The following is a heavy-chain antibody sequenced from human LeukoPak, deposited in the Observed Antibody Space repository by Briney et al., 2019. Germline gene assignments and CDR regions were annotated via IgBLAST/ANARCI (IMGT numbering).Heavy chain of an antibody. J-gene: IGHJ3*02. CDR1: GFTFSSYA. D-gene: IGHD5-18*01. CDR3: ARDLSVYSYGGMGAFDI. V-gene: IGHV3-30-3*01. CDR2: ISYDGSNK. Sequence: GGSLRLSCAASGFTFSSYAMHWVRQAPGKGLEWVAVISYDGSNKYYADSVKGRFTISRDNSKNTLYLQMNSLRAEDTAVYYCARDLSVYSYGGMGAFDIWGQGTMVTVSS.